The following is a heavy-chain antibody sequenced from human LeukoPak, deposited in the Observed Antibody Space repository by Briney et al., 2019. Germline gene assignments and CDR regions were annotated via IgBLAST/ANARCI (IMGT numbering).Heavy chain of an antibody. CDR2: IYYSGST. Sequence: SETLSLTCTVSGGSISSSSYYWGWIRQPPGKGLEWIGSIYYSGSTYYNPSLKSRVTISVDTSKNKFSLKLSSVTAADTAVYYCARYTVPGSLASPHDAFDIWGQGTMVTVSS. D-gene: IGHD2-2*01. J-gene: IGHJ3*02. CDR3: ARYTVPGSLASPHDAFDI. CDR1: GGSISSSSYY. V-gene: IGHV4-39*01.